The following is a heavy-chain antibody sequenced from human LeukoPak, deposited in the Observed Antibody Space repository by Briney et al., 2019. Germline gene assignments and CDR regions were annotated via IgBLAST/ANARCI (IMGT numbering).Heavy chain of an antibody. V-gene: IGHV3-30*04. CDR3: ARESLPADLRGYYYYGMDV. CDR1: GFTFSSYA. CDR2: ISYDGSNK. J-gene: IGHJ6*02. Sequence: GGSLRLSCAASGFTFSSYAMHWVRQAPGKGLEWVAVISYDGSNKYYADSVKGRFTISRDNSKNTLYLQMNSLRAEDTAVYYCARESLPADLRGYYYYGMDVWGQGTTVTVSS.